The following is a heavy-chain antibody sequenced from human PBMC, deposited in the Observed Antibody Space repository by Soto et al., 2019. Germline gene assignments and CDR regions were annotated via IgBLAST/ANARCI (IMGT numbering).Heavy chain of an antibody. D-gene: IGHD2-2*01. CDR3: ARVVGGYYYGMDV. CDR2: IYHSGST. Sequence: QVQLQESGPGLVKPSGTLSLTCAVSGGSISSSNWWSWVRQPPGKGLEWIGEIYHSGSTNYNPSLNSRVTISVDKSTHQFSLKLSSVTAADTAVYYCARVVGGYYYGMDVWGQGTTVTVSS. J-gene: IGHJ6*02. CDR1: GGSISSSNW. V-gene: IGHV4-4*02.